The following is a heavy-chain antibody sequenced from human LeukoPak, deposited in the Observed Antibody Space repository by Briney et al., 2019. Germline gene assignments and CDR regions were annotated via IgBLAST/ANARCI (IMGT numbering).Heavy chain of an antibody. CDR1: GGSISSSSYY. CDR3: ARIGALAHDAFDI. D-gene: IGHD3-10*01. Sequence: PSETLSLTCTVSGGSISSSSYYWGWIRQPPGKGLEWIGSIYYSGSTYYNPSLKCRVTISVDTSKNQFSLKLSSVTAADTAVYYCARIGALAHDAFDIWGQGTMVTVSS. J-gene: IGHJ3*02. CDR2: IYYSGST. V-gene: IGHV4-39*01.